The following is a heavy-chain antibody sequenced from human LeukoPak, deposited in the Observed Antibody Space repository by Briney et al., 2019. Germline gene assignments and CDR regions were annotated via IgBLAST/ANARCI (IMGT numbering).Heavy chain of an antibody. V-gene: IGHV4-38-2*01. CDR2: IYHSGST. CDR1: GYSISSGYY. Sequence: PSETLSLTCAVSGYSISSGYYWDWIRQPPGKGLECIGTIYHSGSTYYNPSLKSRVTISVDTSKNQFSLKLSSVTAADTAVYYCARRHPKNWFDSWGQGTLVTVSS. CDR3: ARRHPKNWFDS. J-gene: IGHJ5*01.